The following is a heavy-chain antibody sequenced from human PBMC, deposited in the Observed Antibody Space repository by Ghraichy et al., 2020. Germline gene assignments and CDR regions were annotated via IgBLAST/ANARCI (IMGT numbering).Heavy chain of an antibody. V-gene: IGHV3-7*01. J-gene: IGHJ3*02. D-gene: IGHD3-22*01. Sequence: GGSLRLSCAASGFTFSSYWMSWVRQPPGKGLEWVANIIPDGREKYYVDSVKGRFTISRDNAQKSLYLQMNSLRAEDTAVYYCARGDYYDRSGYYIDAFDIWGQGKMVTVYS. CDR2: IIPDGREK. CDR1: GFTFSSYW. CDR3: ARGDYYDRSGYYIDAFDI.